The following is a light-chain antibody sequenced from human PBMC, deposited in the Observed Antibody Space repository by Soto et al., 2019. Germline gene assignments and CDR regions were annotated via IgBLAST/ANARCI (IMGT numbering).Light chain of an antibody. CDR1: SSDVGGYNY. Sequence: QSALTQPASVSGSPGHSITISCTGTSSDVGGYNYVSWYQQHSGKAPKLMIYDVSDRPSGVSNRFSGSKSGNTASLTISGLQAEDEADYYCSSYTSSSTLVVFGGGTKLTVL. CDR2: DVS. CDR3: SSYTSSSTLVV. V-gene: IGLV2-14*03. J-gene: IGLJ2*01.